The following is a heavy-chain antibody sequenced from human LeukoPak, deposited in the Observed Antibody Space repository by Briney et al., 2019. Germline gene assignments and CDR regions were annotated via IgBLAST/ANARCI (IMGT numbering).Heavy chain of an antibody. CDR3: ARREGAGYYDILTGYYGPWFDP. CDR2: ISYSGST. CDR1: GDSITNDNYH. D-gene: IGHD3-9*01. J-gene: IGHJ5*02. Sequence: SETLSLTCTVSGDSITNDNYHWGWIRQPPGKGLEWIATISYSGSTYYNPSLKSRVTISVDTSKNQFSLKLSSVTAADTAVYYCARREGAGYYDILTGYYGPWFDPWGQGTLVTVSS. V-gene: IGHV4-39*07.